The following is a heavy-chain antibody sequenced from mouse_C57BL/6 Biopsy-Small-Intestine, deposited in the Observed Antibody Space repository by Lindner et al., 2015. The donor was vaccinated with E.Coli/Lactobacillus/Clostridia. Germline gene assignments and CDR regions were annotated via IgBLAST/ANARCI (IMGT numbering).Heavy chain of an antibody. J-gene: IGHJ2*01. D-gene: IGHD2-1*01. V-gene: IGHV1-80*01. Sequence: VQLQESGAELVKPGASVKISCKASGYAFSSYWMNWVKQRPGKGLEWIGQIYPGDGDTNYNGKFKGKATLTADKSSSTAYMQLSSLTSEDSAIYFCARNFYYGNCGDHWGQGTALTVSS. CDR1: GYAFSSYW. CDR3: ARNFYYGNCGDH. CDR2: IYPGDGDT.